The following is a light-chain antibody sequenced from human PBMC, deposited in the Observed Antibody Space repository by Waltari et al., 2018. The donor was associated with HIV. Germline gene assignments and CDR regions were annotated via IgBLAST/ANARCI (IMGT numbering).Light chain of an antibody. Sequence: QSVLTQPPSASGTPGQRVTISCSGSSSNIGSNTVNWYQQLPGTAPKLLIYSNSQRPSGVPDRVAGSRSGTSASLAISGVQSEDEADYYWAAWDDSLNGVVFGGGTKLTVL. CDR1: SSNIGSNT. V-gene: IGLV1-44*01. J-gene: IGLJ2*01. CDR3: AAWDDSLNGVV. CDR2: SNS.